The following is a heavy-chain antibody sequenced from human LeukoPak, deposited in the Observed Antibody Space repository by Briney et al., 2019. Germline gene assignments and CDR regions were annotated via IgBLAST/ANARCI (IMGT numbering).Heavy chain of an antibody. Sequence: SVKGRFPISRDTSRNTPSLQMNSLRVEDTAVYYCARNSARICDNWFDPWGQGTLVTVSS. J-gene: IGHJ5*02. V-gene: IGHV3-30*01. D-gene: IGHD2/OR15-2a*01. CDR3: ARNSARICDNWFDP.